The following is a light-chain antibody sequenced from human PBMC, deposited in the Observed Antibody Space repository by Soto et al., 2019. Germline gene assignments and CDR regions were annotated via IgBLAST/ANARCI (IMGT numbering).Light chain of an antibody. Sequence: AIRMTQSPSSFSASTGDRVTITCRASQGISSYLAWYQQKPGKAPKLLIYAASTLQSGVPSRFSGSGSGTDFTLTISRLQSEDFATYYCQQYYSYPHTFGQGNKVEIK. CDR1: QGISSY. V-gene: IGKV1-8*01. CDR3: QQYYSYPHT. CDR2: AAS. J-gene: IGKJ1*01.